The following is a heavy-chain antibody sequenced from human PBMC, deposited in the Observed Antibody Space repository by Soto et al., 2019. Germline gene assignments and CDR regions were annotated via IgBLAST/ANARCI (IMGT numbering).Heavy chain of an antibody. Sequence: GGSLRLSCAASGFTFSSYEMNWVRQAPGKGLEWVSYISSSGSTIYYADSVKGRFTISRDNAKNSLYLQMNSLRAEDTAVYYCAREPNSHYHDSSGYRDKNDAVDIWGQGTMFT. CDR1: GFTFSSYE. D-gene: IGHD3-22*01. J-gene: IGHJ3*02. V-gene: IGHV3-48*03. CDR3: AREPNSHYHDSSGYRDKNDAVDI. CDR2: ISSSGSTI.